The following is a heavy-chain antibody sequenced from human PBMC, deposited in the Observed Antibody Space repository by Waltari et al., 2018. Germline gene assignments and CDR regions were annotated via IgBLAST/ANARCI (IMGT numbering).Heavy chain of an antibody. CDR3: ARDFRHSFRFYKYYYYMDV. V-gene: IGHV3-7*01. CDR1: GFTFSNCW. D-gene: IGHD1-20*01. CDR2: IKEDGSEK. Sequence: EVQLVESGGGLVQPGGSLRLSCAASGFTFSNCWMTWVRQAPGTGLEWVANIKEDGSEKYHVDSVKGRFTISRDNANSSLYLQMNSLRAEDTAVYYCARDFRHSFRFYKYYYYMDVWGKGTTVTISS. J-gene: IGHJ6*03.